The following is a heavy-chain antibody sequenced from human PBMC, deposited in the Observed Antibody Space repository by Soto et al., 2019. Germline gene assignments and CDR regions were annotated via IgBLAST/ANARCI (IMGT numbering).Heavy chain of an antibody. V-gene: IGHV3-30*18. CDR2: ISYDGSNK. CDR3: AKEILKLSPRAHAFDI. Sequence: PGGSLRLSCAASGFTFSSYGMHWVRQAPGKGLEWVAVISYDGSNKYYADSVKGRFTISRGNSKNTLYLQMNSLRAEDTAVYYCAKEILKLSPRAHAFDIWGQGTMVTVSS. D-gene: IGHD1-26*01. J-gene: IGHJ3*02. CDR1: GFTFSSYG.